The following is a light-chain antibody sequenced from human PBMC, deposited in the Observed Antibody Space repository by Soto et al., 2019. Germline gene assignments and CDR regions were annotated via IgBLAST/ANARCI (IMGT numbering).Light chain of an antibody. Sequence: QSVLTQPPSVSGSPGQSITISCTGTSGDVGSYNFVSWYQQHPGKAPKLMISEGGKRPSGVSNRFSGSKSGNTASLTISGLQAEDEADYYCCSFAGGSTYVFGTGTKVTVL. CDR2: EGG. CDR1: SGDVGSYNF. CDR3: CSFAGGSTYV. J-gene: IGLJ1*01. V-gene: IGLV2-23*01.